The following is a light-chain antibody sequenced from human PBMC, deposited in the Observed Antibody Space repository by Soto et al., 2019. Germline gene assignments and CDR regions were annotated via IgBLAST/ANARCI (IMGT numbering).Light chain of an antibody. CDR1: QSISSW. V-gene: IGKV1-5*01. CDR3: QQYNSYRT. J-gene: IGKJ1*01. Sequence: DIQMTQSPSTLSASVGGRVTITCRASQSISSWLAWYQQKPGKAPKLLIYDASSLESGVPSRFSGSGSGTEFTLTISSLQPDDFATYYRQQYNSYRTFGQGTKVDIK. CDR2: DAS.